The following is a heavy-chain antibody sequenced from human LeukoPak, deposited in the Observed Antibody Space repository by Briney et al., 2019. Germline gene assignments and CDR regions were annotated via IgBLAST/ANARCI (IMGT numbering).Heavy chain of an antibody. CDR2: IRYDGSNK. Sequence: PGGSLRLSCAASGFTFSSYGMHWVRQAPGKGLEWVAFIRYDGSNKYYADSVKGRFTISRVNSKNTLYLQMTSLRSEDTAVYYCANFYYGSGTDPSSVTYWGQGTLVTVSS. J-gene: IGHJ4*02. D-gene: IGHD3-10*01. CDR3: ANFYYGSGTDPSSVTY. V-gene: IGHV3-30*02. CDR1: GFTFSSYG.